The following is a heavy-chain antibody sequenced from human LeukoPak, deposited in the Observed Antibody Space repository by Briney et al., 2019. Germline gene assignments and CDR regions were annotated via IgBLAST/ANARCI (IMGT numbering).Heavy chain of an antibody. CDR2: IIPIFGTA. CDR3: ARVIAAAAYYFDY. Sequence: SVKVSCKASGRTFSSYAISWVRQAPGQGLEWMGGIIPIFGTANYAQKFQGRVTITTDESTSTAYMELSSLRSEDTAVYYCARVIAAAAYYFDYWGQGTLVTVSS. CDR1: GRTFSSYA. J-gene: IGHJ4*02. V-gene: IGHV1-69*05. D-gene: IGHD6-13*01.